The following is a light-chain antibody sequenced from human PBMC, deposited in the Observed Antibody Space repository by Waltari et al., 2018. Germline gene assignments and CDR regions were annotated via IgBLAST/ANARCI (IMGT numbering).Light chain of an antibody. CDR2: DVS. Sequence: QSALTQPAAVSGSPGQSVTISCTGASSDTGGYDIVSWYHQHPGNAPKLVISDVSKRPSGVSDRFSGSKSGDTASLTISGLQFEDEADYYCCSYAGNYVWVFGGGTRLTVL. J-gene: IGLJ3*02. CDR1: SSDTGGYDI. V-gene: IGLV2-23*02. CDR3: CSYAGNYVWV.